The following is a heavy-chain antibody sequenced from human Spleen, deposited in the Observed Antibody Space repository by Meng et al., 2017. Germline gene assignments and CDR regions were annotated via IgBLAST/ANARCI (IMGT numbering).Heavy chain of an antibody. J-gene: IGHJ4*02. CDR3: ARDDESDFWTSPFDY. V-gene: IGHV1-18*01. CDR2: ISVYNGAT. D-gene: IGHD3/OR15-3a*01. CDR1: GYIFTNYG. Sequence: QVQLWQCGAEVKKPGASVKVSCKASGYIFTNYGISWVRQAPGQGLEWMGWISVYNGATNYAQKLQGRVTMTTDTSTRTAYMELRSLRSDDTAVYYCARDDESDFWTSPFDYWGQGTLVTVSS.